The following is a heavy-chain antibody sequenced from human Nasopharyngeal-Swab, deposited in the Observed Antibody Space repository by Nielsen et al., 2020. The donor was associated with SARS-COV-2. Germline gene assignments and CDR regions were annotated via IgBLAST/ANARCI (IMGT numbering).Heavy chain of an antibody. Sequence: SETLSLTCTVSGGSISSYYWSWNRQPPGKGLEWIGYIYYSGSTNYNPSLKSRVTISVDTSKNQFSLKLSSVTAADTAVYYCATYTSITMVRGVIGWFDPWGQGTLVTVSS. V-gene: IGHV4-59*01. CDR1: GGSISSYY. D-gene: IGHD3-10*01. CDR3: ATYTSITMVRGVIGWFDP. CDR2: IYYSGST. J-gene: IGHJ5*02.